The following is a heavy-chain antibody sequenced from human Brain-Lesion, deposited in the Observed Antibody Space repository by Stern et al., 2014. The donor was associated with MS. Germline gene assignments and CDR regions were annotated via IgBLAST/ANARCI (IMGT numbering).Heavy chain of an antibody. J-gene: IGHJ5*02. D-gene: IGHD2/OR15-2a*01. CDR2: VSYDGSNK. CDR1: GFTFGSCA. CDR3: AKDRQYLTYFFDH. V-gene: IGHV3-30*18. Sequence: DQLVESGGGVVQPGRPLRLSCVASGFTFGSCAMHWVRQAPGKGLEWVAGVSYDGSNKYYADSVKGRFTISRDNSQNTLYMQMSSLRPEDTAVYYCAKDRQYLTYFFDHWGQGYLVTVSS.